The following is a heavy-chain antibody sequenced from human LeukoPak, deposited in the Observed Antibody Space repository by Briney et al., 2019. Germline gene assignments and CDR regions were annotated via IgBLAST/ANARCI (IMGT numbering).Heavy chain of an antibody. CDR2: IIPILGLA. Sequence: ASVKVTFKSSGGTFSRYAISWVRQAPGQGLDWMGSIIPILGLANYAQKFQGRVTITADKSTSTAYMELSSLRSEDTAVYYCARDERVVVAATGDYYYYYGMDVWGQGTTVTVSS. D-gene: IGHD2-15*01. V-gene: IGHV1-69*04. J-gene: IGHJ6*02. CDR1: GGTFSRYA. CDR3: ARDERVVVAATGDYYYYYGMDV.